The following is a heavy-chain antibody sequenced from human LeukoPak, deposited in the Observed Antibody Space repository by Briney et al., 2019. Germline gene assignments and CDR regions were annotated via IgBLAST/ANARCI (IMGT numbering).Heavy chain of an antibody. D-gene: IGHD3-22*01. CDR1: GGSFSGYY. CDR3: ARLTMIVVVITKVELNRFDP. J-gene: IGHJ5*02. Sequence: PSETLSLTCAVYGGSFSGYYWSWIRQPPGKGLEWIGEINHSGSTNYNPSLKSRVTISVDTSKNQFSLKLSSVTAADTAVYYCARLTMIVVVITKVELNRFDPWGQGTLVNVSS. CDR2: INHSGST. V-gene: IGHV4-34*01.